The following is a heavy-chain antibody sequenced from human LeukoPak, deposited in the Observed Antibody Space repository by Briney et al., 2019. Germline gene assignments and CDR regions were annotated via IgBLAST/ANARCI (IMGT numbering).Heavy chain of an antibody. Sequence: PGGSLRLSCAASGFTFDNYGMTWVRQAPGKGLEWVSSISSSSSYIYYADSVKGRFTISRDNAKNSLYLQMNSLRAEDTAVYYCARSPVYCSGGSCYSGYDYWGQGTLVTVSS. CDR2: ISSSSSYI. V-gene: IGHV3-21*01. CDR3: ARSPVYCSGGSCYSGYDY. D-gene: IGHD2-15*01. J-gene: IGHJ4*02. CDR1: GFTFDNYG.